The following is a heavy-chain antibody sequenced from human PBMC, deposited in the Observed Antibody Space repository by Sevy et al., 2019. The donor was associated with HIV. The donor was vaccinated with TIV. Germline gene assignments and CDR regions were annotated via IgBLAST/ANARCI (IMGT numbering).Heavy chain of an antibody. CDR1: GGSISSYY. J-gene: IGHJ5*02. CDR3: ASHGYSYGRNWFDP. D-gene: IGHD5-18*01. CDR2: IYYSGST. V-gene: IGHV4-59*13. Sequence: SETLSLTCTVSGGSISSYYWSWIRQPPGKGLEWIGYIYYSGSTNYNPSLKSRVTISVDTSKNQFSLKLSSVTAADTAVYYCASHGYSYGRNWFDPWGQGTLVTVSS.